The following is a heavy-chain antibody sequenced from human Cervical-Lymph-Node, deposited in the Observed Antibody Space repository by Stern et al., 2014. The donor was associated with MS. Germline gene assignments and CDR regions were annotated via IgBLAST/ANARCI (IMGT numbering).Heavy chain of an antibody. CDR2: IYWDDDK. CDR1: GFSLTTLGVG. D-gene: IGHD3-10*01. V-gene: IGHV2-5*02. CDR3: AHSLISLGRAVPFDY. Sequence: QITLKESGPTLVKPTQTLTLTCSFSGFSLTTLGVGVGWIRQPPGKAPEWLALIYWDDDKRYSPSLRSRLSITKDISKNQVVLTMTNVDPVDTATYYCAHSLISLGRAVPFDYWGHGTPVTVSS. J-gene: IGHJ4*01.